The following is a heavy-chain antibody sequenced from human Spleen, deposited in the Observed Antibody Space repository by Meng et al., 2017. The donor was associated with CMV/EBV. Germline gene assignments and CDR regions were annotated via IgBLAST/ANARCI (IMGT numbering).Heavy chain of an antibody. V-gene: IGHV1-2*02. Sequence: ASVKVSCKASGYTFTGYYIHWVRQAPGQGLEWMGWIDPNSDGPNYAQKFQGRVTLTRDTSISTAYMELRRLRYDDTAVYYCARDINSGSGRYYDGMEVWGQGTTVTVSS. CDR3: ARDINSGSGRYYDGMEV. CDR2: IDPNSDGP. J-gene: IGHJ6*02. CDR1: GYTFTGYY. D-gene: IGHD6-13*01.